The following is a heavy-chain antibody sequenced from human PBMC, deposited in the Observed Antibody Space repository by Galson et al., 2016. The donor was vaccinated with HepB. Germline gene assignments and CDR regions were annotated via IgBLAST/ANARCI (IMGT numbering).Heavy chain of an antibody. D-gene: IGHD6-13*01. J-gene: IGHJ5*02. CDR3: TRHLDPGYSSSWYFWFDP. CDR1: GLTFSGSA. V-gene: IGHV3-73*01. Sequence: SLRLSCAVSGLTFSGSAMHWVRQASGKELEWVSHIRSKANNYATAYAASVKGRFTISRDDSKNTAYLQMNSLKTEDTAVYYCTRHLDPGYSSSWYFWFDPWGQGTLVTVSS. CDR2: IRSKANNYAT.